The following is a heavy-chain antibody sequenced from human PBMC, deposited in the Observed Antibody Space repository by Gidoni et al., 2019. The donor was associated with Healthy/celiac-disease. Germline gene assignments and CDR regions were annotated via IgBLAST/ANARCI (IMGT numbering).Heavy chain of an antibody. CDR2: IIPNFDTA. Sequence: QVQLVQSGAEVKKPGSSVKVSCKASGGTFSSYAISWVRQAPGQGLEWMGGIIPNFDTANYAQKFQGRVTITADESTSTAYMELSSLRSKDTAVYYCARGYTPRHYYYGMDVWGQGTTVTVSS. CDR1: GGTFSSYA. J-gene: IGHJ6*02. D-gene: IGHD1-1*01. CDR3: ARGYTPRHYYYGMDV. V-gene: IGHV1-69*01.